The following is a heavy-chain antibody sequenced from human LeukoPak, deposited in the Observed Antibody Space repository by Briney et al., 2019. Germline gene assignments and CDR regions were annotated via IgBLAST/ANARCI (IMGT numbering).Heavy chain of an antibody. CDR2: IYHSGST. CDR3: ARFARGQLAYFDY. V-gene: IGHV4-38-2*02. CDR1: GYSISSGYY. D-gene: IGHD6-6*01. Sequence: SETLSLTCTVSGYSISSGYYWGWIRQPPGKGLEWIGSIYHSGSTYYNPSLKSRVTISVDTSKNQFSLKLSSVTAADTAVYYCARFARGQLAYFDYWGQGTLVTVSS. J-gene: IGHJ4*02.